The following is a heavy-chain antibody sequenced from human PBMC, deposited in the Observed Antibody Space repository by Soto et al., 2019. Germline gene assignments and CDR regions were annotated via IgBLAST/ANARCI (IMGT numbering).Heavy chain of an antibody. CDR2: INSDGSVS. CDR1: GFTFSNYW. V-gene: IGHV3-74*03. CDR3: ARGDCVGGSCYSLAGSFYYYMDA. D-gene: IGHD2-15*01. J-gene: IGHJ6*03. Sequence: EVQLVESGGGLVQPGGSLRLSCAASGFTFSNYWMYWVRQAPGKGLEWVSRINSDGSVSTYADSVKGRLTISRDSVKNTLYLQMDSLRAEDTAVYYCARGDCVGGSCYSLAGSFYYYMDAWGKGTTVTV.